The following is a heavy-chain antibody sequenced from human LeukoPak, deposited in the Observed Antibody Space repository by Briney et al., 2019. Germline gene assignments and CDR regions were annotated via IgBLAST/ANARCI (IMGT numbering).Heavy chain of an antibody. CDR3: AKSNGYGLVDI. V-gene: IGHV4-4*07. D-gene: IGHD3-10*01. Sequence: SETLSLTCTVSGGSISSYYWSWIRQPAGKGLEWIGRIYTSGSTNYNPSLKSRVTISVDTSRNQFSLKLTSVTAADTAVDYCAKSNGYGLVDIWGQGTMVTVSS. CDR1: GGSISSYY. CDR2: IYTSGST. J-gene: IGHJ3*02.